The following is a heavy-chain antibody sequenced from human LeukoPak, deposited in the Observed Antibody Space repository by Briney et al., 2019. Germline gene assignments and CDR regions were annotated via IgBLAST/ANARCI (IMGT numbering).Heavy chain of an antibody. CDR3: ATDLGLHSGNRFDY. Sequence: GASVKVSCKVSGSTLTELSMHWVRQAPGKGLEWMGGFDPEDGETIYAQKFQGRVTMTEDTSTDTAYMELSSLRSEDTAVYYCATDLGLHSGNRFDYWGQGTLVTVSS. J-gene: IGHJ4*02. D-gene: IGHD5-24*01. CDR2: FDPEDGET. V-gene: IGHV1-24*01. CDR1: GSTLTELS.